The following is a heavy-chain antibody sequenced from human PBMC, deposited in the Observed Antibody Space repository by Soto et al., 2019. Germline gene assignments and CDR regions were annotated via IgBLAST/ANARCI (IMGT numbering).Heavy chain of an antibody. V-gene: IGHV1-18*01. D-gene: IGHD3-3*01. Sequence: QVHLVQSGVEVKTPGASVKVSCQASGYTFFTYDIIWVRQAPGQGLERMGWISTYSGDTKYAQKFQGRVTMTTDTSPTTAYLELRSLRSDDTAVYYCARDHGTTTSEHWFVPWGQGTLVTVSS. J-gene: IGHJ5*02. CDR2: ISTYSGDT. CDR3: ARDHGTTTSEHWFVP. CDR1: GYTFFTYD.